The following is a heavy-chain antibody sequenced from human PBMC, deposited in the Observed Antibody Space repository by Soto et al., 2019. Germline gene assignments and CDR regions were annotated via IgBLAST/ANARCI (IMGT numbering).Heavy chain of an antibody. D-gene: IGHD5-12*01. CDR2: IYSGGST. CDR3: ATSRGAYDYPFDY. V-gene: IGHV3-66*01. J-gene: IGHJ4*02. CDR1: GFTVSSNY. Sequence: EVQLVESGGGLVQPGGSLRLSCAASGFTVSSNYMSWMRQAPGKGLDWVSVIYSGGSTFYADSVKGRFSISRDNSRNTLHLQMNSLRADDTAVYHCATSRGAYDYPFDYWGQGTLVTVAS.